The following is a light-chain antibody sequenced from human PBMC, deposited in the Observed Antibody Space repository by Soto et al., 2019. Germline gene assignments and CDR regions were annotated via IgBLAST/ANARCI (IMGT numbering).Light chain of an antibody. CDR2: LAS. J-gene: IGKJ1*01. CDR3: QQYGSSPRT. CDR1: QSISSKS. V-gene: IGKV3-20*01. Sequence: EIVLTQSPGTLSLSPGDRATLSCRASQSISSKSLAWYQQKPGQAPRLLIYLASIRATGIPDRFSGSGSGTDFTLTINRLEPEDFAVYYCQQYGSSPRTFGQGTKVEV.